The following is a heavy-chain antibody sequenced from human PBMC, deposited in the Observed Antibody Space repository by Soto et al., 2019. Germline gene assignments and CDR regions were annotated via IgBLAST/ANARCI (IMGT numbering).Heavy chain of an antibody. CDR3: ARDGCSGSNCLNWFDP. D-gene: IGHD2-15*01. CDR1: GFTFSSYS. J-gene: IGHJ5*02. V-gene: IGHV3-48*01. CDR2: ISSSSTTK. Sequence: EVQLVESGGGLVQPGGSLRLSCAASGFTFSSYSMNWVRQAPGKGLEWVSYISSSSTTKYYADSVKGRFTISRDKAKNSLYQQMNSLRAEDTAVYYCARDGCSGSNCLNWFDPWGQGTLVTVSS.